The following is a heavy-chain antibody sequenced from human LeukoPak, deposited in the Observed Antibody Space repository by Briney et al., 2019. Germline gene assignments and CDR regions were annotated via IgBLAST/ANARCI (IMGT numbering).Heavy chain of an antibody. V-gene: IGHV1-18*01. CDR2: ISGYDGNT. Sequence: ASVKVSCRASGYTFTTYGVSWVRQAPGQGLEWMGWISGYDGNTNYAQKLRGRVTMTTDTSTSTAYMDLRSLRSDDTALYYCARTVTTSSYYFDYWGQGTLVTVSS. J-gene: IGHJ4*02. CDR1: GYTFTTYG. D-gene: IGHD4-17*01. CDR3: ARTVTTSSYYFDY.